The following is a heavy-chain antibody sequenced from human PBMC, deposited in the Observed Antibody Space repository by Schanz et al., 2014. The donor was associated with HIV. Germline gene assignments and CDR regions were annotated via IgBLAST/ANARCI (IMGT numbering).Heavy chain of an antibody. Sequence: QVQLVQSGAEVKKPGSSVKVSCKASGGTFNIYTISWVRQAPGQGLEWVGGIIPIYGAAHYAQKLQGRVTINVDESTSTVYMDLRSLRSEDTAVYYCARAPYTSGWYGVDYWGQGTLVTVSS. CDR2: IIPIYGAA. D-gene: IGHD6-19*01. J-gene: IGHJ4*02. CDR3: ARAPYTSGWYGVDY. V-gene: IGHV1-69*01. CDR1: GGTFNIYT.